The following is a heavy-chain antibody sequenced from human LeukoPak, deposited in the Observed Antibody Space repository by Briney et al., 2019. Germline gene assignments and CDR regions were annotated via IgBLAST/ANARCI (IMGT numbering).Heavy chain of an antibody. Sequence: GGSLRLSCAASGFTFSSYAMSWVRQAPGKGLEWVSAISGSVDSTYYTDSVKGRFTISRDNSKNTLYLQIHTLRADDTAVYYCAKDPNRYYYDSSGYFDFRGQGTLVTVSS. CDR2: ISGSVDST. D-gene: IGHD3-22*01. CDR1: GFTFSSYA. CDR3: AKDPNRYYYDSSGYFDF. V-gene: IGHV3-23*01. J-gene: IGHJ4*02.